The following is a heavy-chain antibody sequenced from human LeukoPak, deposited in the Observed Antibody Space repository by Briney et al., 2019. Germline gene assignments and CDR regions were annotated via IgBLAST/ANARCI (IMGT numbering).Heavy chain of an antibody. Sequence: ASVKVSCKASGYTFTGYYMHWVRQAPGQGLEWMGWINPNSGGTNYAQKFQGWVTMTRDTSISTAYMELSRLRSDDTAVYYCAREGGPYYYDSSGYEYWGQGTLVTVSS. V-gene: IGHV1-2*04. J-gene: IGHJ4*02. CDR2: INPNSGGT. CDR1: GYTFTGYY. D-gene: IGHD3-22*01. CDR3: AREGGPYYYDSSGYEY.